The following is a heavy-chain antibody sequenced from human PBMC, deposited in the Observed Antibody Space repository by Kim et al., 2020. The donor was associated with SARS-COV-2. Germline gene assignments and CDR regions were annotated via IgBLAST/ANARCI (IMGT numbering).Heavy chain of an antibody. Sequence: SVKVSCKASGGTFSSYAISWVRQAPGQGLEWMGGIIPIFGTANYAQKFQGRVTITADESTSTAYMELSSLRSEDTAVYYCALVGLDGYYYYYGMDVWGQGTTVTVSS. D-gene: IGHD2-2*01. CDR3: ALVGLDGYYYYYGMDV. J-gene: IGHJ6*02. CDR1: GGTFSSYA. CDR2: IIPIFGTA. V-gene: IGHV1-69*13.